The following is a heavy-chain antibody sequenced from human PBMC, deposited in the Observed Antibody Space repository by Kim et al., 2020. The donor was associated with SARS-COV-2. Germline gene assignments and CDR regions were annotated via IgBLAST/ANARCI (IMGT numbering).Heavy chain of an antibody. J-gene: IGHJ6*02. CDR3: ARDSYYCSGGSCYLYYYYYYGMYA. D-gene: IGHD2-15*01. CDR1: GFTFSSYG. CDR2: ISYDGSNK. V-gene: IGHV3-33*05. Sequence: GGSLRLSCAASGFTFSSYGLHWVRQAPGKGLEWVAVISYDGSNKYYADSVKGRFTISRDNSKNTLYLQMNSLRAEDTAVYYCARDSYYCSGGSCYLYYYYYYGMYAWGQGTTVTVSS.